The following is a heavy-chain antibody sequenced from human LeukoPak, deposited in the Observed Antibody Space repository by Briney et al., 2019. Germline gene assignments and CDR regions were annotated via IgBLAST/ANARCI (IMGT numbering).Heavy chain of an antibody. J-gene: IGHJ4*02. CDR2: IYYSGST. CDR3: ARHPNRGYYPDY. D-gene: IGHD3-22*01. CDR1: GGSISSYY. V-gene: IGHV4-59*08. Sequence: PSETLSLTCTVSGGSISSYYWSWIRQPPGKGLEWIGYIYYSGSTNYNPSLKSRATMSVDTSKNQFSLKLSSVTAADTAVYYCARHPNRGYYPDYWGQGTLVTVSS.